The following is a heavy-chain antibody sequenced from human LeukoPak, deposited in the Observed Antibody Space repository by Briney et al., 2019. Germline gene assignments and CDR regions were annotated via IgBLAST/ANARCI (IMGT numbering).Heavy chain of an antibody. V-gene: IGHV4-59*08. Sequence: SETLSLTCTVSGGSISSYYWSWIRQPPGKGLEWIWYIYYSGSTNYNPSLKSRVTISVDTSKNQFSLKLSSVTAADTAVYYCARRYCSSTSCYRGWFDPWGQGTLVTVSS. D-gene: IGHD2-2*01. CDR3: ARRYCSSTSCYRGWFDP. CDR1: GGSISSYY. CDR2: IYYSGST. J-gene: IGHJ5*02.